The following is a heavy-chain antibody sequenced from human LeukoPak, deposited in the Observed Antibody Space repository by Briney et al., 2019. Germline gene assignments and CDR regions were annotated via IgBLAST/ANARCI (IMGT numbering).Heavy chain of an antibody. CDR3: AKGVYGDYDY. D-gene: IGHD4-17*01. Sequence: GGSLRLSCAASGFTVSSNYMSWVRQAPGKGLEWVSAISGSGAGTYYADSVKGRFTVSRDNSKNTLYLQMNSLRAEDTAVYYCAKGVYGDYDYWGQGTLVTVSS. CDR1: GFTVSSNY. J-gene: IGHJ4*02. CDR2: ISGSGAGT. V-gene: IGHV3-23*01.